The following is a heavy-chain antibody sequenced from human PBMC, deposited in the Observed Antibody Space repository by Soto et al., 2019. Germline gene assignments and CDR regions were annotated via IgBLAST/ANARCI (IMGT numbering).Heavy chain of an antibody. D-gene: IGHD2-15*01. CDR1: GYRFTKYW. CDR2: IYPGDSDT. J-gene: IGHJ4*02. CDR3: ARRRVGSPTGRFFES. Sequence: GESLKISCKGSGYRFTKYWIGWVRQMSGKGLEWMGIIYPGDSDTTYSPSFQGQVTISADTSISTAYLQLSSLKAAHTAMYYCARRRVGSPTGRFFESWGQGTLVTVAS. V-gene: IGHV5-51*01.